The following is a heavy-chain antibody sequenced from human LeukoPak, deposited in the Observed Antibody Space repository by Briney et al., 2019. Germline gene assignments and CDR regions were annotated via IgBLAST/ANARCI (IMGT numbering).Heavy chain of an antibody. CDR3: AKDKYSGPLDY. CDR1: GGSISSYC. D-gene: IGHD5-12*01. J-gene: IGHJ4*02. V-gene: IGHV4-59*12. Sequence: SETLSLTCTVSGGSISSYCWSWIRQPPGKGLAWTGYIYYSGSTNYNPSLKSRVTISVDTSKNQFSLKLSSVTAADTAVYYCAKDKYSGPLDYWGQGTLVTVSS. CDR2: IYYSGST.